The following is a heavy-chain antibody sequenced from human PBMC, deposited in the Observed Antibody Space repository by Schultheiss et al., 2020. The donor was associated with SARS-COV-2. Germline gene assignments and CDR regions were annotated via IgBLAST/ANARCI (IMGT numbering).Heavy chain of an antibody. D-gene: IGHD6-6*01. Sequence: SQTLSLTCTVSGDSISSNIYFWGWIRQPPGKGLEWIGYIYYSGSTYYNPSLKSRVTISVDTSRRQFSLKLTSVTAADTAVYYCARDLRGSSSMDVWGQGTTVTVSS. J-gene: IGHJ6*02. V-gene: IGHV4-39*07. CDR2: IYYSGST. CDR3: ARDLRGSSSMDV. CDR1: GDSISSNIYF.